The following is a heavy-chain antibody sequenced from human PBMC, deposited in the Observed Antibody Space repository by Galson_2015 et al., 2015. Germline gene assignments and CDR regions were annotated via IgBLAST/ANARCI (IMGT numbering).Heavy chain of an antibody. Sequence: SLRLSCAASGFTFGDYAMSWVRQAPGKGLEWVGFISSKAYGGTTEYAASVKGRFTISRDDSKSIAYLQMNSLKTEDTAVYYCTRASRYNWNVWFDPWGQGTLVTVSS. D-gene: IGHD1-1*01. CDR1: GFTFGDYA. V-gene: IGHV3-49*04. J-gene: IGHJ5*02. CDR3: TRASRYNWNVWFDP. CDR2: ISSKAYGGTT.